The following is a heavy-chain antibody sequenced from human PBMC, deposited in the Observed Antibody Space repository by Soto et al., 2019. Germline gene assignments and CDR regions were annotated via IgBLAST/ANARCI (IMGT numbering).Heavy chain of an antibody. CDR2: INHSGST. CDR3: ARGQRGEGVPAAITWFDP. V-gene: IGHV4-34*01. Sequence: QVQLQQWGAGLLKPSETLSLTCAVYGGSFSGYYWSWIRQPPGKGLECIGEINHSGSTNYNPSLKSRVTISVDTSKNQFSLKLSSVTAADTAVYYCARGQRGEGVPAAITWFDPWGQGTLVTVSS. D-gene: IGHD2-2*01. CDR1: GGSFSGYY. J-gene: IGHJ5*02.